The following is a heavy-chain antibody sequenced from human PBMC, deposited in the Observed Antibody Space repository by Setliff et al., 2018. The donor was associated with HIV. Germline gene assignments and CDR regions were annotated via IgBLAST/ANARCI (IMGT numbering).Heavy chain of an antibody. J-gene: IGHJ6*02. CDR1: GNSFNGDF. V-gene: IGHV1-2*02. Sequence: ASVKVSCKAPGNSFNGDFLNWVRQAPGQGLEWMGWINPNSGGTNYAQKFQGRVTMTRDTSISTAYMELSGLTSDDSAVYYCARYLVVVPVAVGGLDVWGQGTTVTVS. CDR2: INPNSGGT. D-gene: IGHD2-2*01. CDR3: ARYLVVVPVAVGGLDV.